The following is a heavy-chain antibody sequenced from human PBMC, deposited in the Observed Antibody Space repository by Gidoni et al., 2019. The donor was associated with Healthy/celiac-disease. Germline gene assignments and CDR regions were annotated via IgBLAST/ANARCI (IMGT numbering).Heavy chain of an antibody. V-gene: IGHV1-69*01. J-gene: IGHJ6*02. Sequence: VQLVQSGAEVKKPGSSVKVSCKPSGGTFISYALSWVRQAPGQGLEWMGGIIPIFGTENYEQKFQGRVTITADESTSTAYMELSSLRSEDTAVYYCARGGVVVAAAYYYYGMDVWGQGTTVTVSS. D-gene: IGHD2-15*01. CDR2: IIPIFGTE. CDR3: ARGGVVVAAAYYYYGMDV. CDR1: GGTFISYA.